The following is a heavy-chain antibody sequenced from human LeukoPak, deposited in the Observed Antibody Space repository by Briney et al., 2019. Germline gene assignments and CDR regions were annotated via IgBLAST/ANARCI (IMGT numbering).Heavy chain of an antibody. V-gene: IGHV3-64*01. CDR3: ARDQLLWFGAFDY. CDR1: GFTFSSYA. J-gene: IGHJ4*02. Sequence: GGSLRLSCAASGFTFSSYAMHWVRQAPGKGLEYVSAISSNGGSTYYANSVKGRFTIPRDNSKNTLYLQMGSLRAEDMAVYYCARDQLLWFGAFDYWGQGTLVNASS. D-gene: IGHD3-10*01. CDR2: ISSNGGST.